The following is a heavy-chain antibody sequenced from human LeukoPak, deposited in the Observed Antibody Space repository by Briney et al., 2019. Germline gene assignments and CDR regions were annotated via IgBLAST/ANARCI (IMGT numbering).Heavy chain of an antibody. J-gene: IGHJ4*02. CDR3: AKTLYVRAVPGGLDY. V-gene: IGHV1-2*02. CDR2: INPKNAGT. Sequence: ASVTVSCKASGYTFTGHYMHWVRQVPGQGLEWMGWINPKNAGTNYAQKFQGRVTMTRDTSISTVYMEVSRLTSDDTAVYYCAKTLYVRAVPGGLDYWGQGTLVTVSS. D-gene: IGHD3-16*01. CDR1: GYTFTGHY.